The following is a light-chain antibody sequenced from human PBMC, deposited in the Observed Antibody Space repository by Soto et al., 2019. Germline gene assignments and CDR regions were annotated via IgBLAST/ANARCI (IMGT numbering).Light chain of an antibody. CDR2: AAS. V-gene: IGKV1-39*01. CDR3: QHYSSQA. J-gene: IGKJ1*01. Sequence: DIQMTQSPSSLSASVGDRFTITCRASQSISSYLNWYQQKPGKAPKLLIYAASSLQSGVPSRFSGSGSGTDFTLTISRLEPEDSAVYFCQHYSSQAFGQGTKVDI. CDR1: QSISSY.